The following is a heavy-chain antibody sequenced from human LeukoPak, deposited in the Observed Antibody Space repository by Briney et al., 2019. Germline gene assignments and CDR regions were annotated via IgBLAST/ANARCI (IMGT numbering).Heavy chain of an antibody. V-gene: IGHV3-30*02. Sequence: PGGSLRLSCAASGFTFSSYGMHWVRQAPGKGLEWVAFIRYDGSNKYYADSVKGRFTTSTDNSKNTLYLQINSLRAEDTAVYYCAKDADWGAEGWYYFDYWGQGTLVTASS. J-gene: IGHJ4*02. D-gene: IGHD7-27*01. CDR1: GFTFSSYG. CDR2: IRYDGSNK. CDR3: AKDADWGAEGWYYFDY.